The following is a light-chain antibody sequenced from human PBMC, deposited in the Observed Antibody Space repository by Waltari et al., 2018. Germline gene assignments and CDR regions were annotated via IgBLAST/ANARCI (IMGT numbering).Light chain of an antibody. V-gene: IGLV2-11*01. J-gene: IGLJ1*01. CDR1: SSDVGGYDY. CDR3: CSYAGSYTWV. CDR2: DVN. Sequence: QSALTQPRSVSGSTGQSVTISCTGTSSDVGGYDYDSWYQQNPGKAPKLMVFDVNRRPSGVPDRFSGSKSGNTASLTISGLQAEDEADYYCCSYAGSYTWVFGTGTKVTVL.